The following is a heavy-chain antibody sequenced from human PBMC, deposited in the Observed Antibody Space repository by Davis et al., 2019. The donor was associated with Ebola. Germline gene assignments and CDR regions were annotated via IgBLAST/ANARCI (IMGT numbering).Heavy chain of an antibody. Sequence: MPSETLSLTCTVSGGSISSGGYYWSWIRQHPGKGLEWIGYIYYSGSTYYNPSLKSRVTISVDTSKNQFSLKLSSVTAADTAVYYCARVGFDIGASNWGQGTLVTVSS. CDR1: GGSISSGGYY. CDR2: IYYSGST. V-gene: IGHV4-31*03. J-gene: IGHJ4*02. D-gene: IGHD1-26*01. CDR3: ARVGFDIGASN.